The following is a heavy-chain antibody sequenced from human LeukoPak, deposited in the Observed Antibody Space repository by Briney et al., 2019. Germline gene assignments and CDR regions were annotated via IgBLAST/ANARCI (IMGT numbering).Heavy chain of an antibody. V-gene: IGHV3-7*01. CDR3: ARPSVLGPNTDY. J-gene: IGHJ4*02. D-gene: IGHD4/OR15-4a*01. CDR1: GFTPTNYW. Sequence: GGSLRLSCAASGFTPTNYWMSWVRHTPEKGLEWVATIEQDGSEKYYVDSVKGRFTISRDNAKKSLFLQMNSLRADDTAVYYCARPSVLGPNTDYWGQGTLVTVSS. CDR2: IEQDGSEK.